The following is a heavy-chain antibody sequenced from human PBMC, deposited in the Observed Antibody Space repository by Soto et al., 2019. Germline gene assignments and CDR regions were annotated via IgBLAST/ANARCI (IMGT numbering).Heavy chain of an antibody. CDR1: GGSISSSSYF. D-gene: IGHD2-8*01. CDR3: ESDPRYCTNGVCYPGSSWFDP. CDR2: IYYSWST. J-gene: IGHJ5*02. Sequence: PSETLSLTCTVSGGSISSSSYFWGWIRQPPGKGLEWIGSIYYSWSTYYTPSLKSRVTISVDTSKNQFSLKLSSVTADDTAVHYCESDPRYCTNGVCYPGSSWFDPWGQVHLVTVSS. V-gene: IGHV4-39*07.